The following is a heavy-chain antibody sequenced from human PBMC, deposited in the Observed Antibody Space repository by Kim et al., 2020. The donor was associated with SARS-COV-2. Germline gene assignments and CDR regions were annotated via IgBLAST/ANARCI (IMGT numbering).Heavy chain of an antibody. CDR3: ARDGYDSSGHNWFDP. V-gene: IGHV4-59*01. Sequence: PSPKSRVTISVDTSKNQFSLKLSSVTAADTAVYYCARDGYDSSGHNWFDPWGQGTLVTVSS. J-gene: IGHJ5*02. D-gene: IGHD3-22*01.